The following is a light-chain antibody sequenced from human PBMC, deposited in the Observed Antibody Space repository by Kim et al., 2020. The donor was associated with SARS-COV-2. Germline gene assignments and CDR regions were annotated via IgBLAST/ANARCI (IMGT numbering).Light chain of an antibody. CDR3: QKYNNTPWT. CDR2: AAY. CDR1: QDITNT. Sequence: ASVGDRDTLTCRASQDITNTLAWYQQKPGKVPKVLIYAAYTLQSGVPARFSGSGSGTEFTLTISSPQTEDIATYYCQKYNNTPWTFGPGTKVDIK. V-gene: IGKV1-27*01. J-gene: IGKJ1*01.